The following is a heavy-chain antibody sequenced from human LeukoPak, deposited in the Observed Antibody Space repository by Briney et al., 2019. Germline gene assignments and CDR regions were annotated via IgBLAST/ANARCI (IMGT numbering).Heavy chain of an antibody. V-gene: IGHV3-30*18. D-gene: IGHD4-17*01. CDR2: ISYDGGKE. J-gene: IGHJ6*02. Sequence: PGRSLRLSCVASGFTFNNYGMHWVRQAPGKGLEWVALISYDGGKEFYASSVKGRVTISRDGSNNTVYLQINSLRPEDSAVYYCAKTRRAAVTTYGTDVWGQGTTVIVSS. CDR1: GFTFNNYG. CDR3: AKTRRAAVTTYGTDV.